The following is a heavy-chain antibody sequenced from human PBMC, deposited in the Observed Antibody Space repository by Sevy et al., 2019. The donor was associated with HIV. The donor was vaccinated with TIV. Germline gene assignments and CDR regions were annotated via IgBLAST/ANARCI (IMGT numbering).Heavy chain of an antibody. Sequence: GGSLRLSCAASGFTFSSYSMNWVRQAPGKGLEWVSYISSSSTIYYADSVKGRFTISRDNAKNSLYLQMNSLRDEDTAVYYCASPVLGYCSGGSCYRADYWGQGTLVTVSS. CDR3: ASPVLGYCSGGSCYRADY. CDR1: GFTFSSYS. J-gene: IGHJ4*02. V-gene: IGHV3-48*02. CDR2: ISSSSTI. D-gene: IGHD2-15*01.